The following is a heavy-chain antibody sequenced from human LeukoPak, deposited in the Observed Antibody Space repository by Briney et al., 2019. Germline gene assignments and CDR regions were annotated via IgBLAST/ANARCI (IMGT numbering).Heavy chain of an antibody. CDR3: ARAPVGATTPYWFDP. V-gene: IGHV3-30-3*01. D-gene: IGHD1-26*01. J-gene: IGHJ5*02. CDR2: ISYDGSNK. Sequence: GGSLRLSCAASGFTFSSYAMHWVRQAPGKGLEWVAVISYDGSNKYYADSVKGRFTISRDNSKNTLYLQMNSLRAEDTAVYYCARAPVGATTPYWFDPWGQGTLVTVSS. CDR1: GFTFSSYA.